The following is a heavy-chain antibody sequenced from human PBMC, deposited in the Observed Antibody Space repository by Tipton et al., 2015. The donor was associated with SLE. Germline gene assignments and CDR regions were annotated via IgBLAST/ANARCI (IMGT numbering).Heavy chain of an antibody. J-gene: IGHJ6*03. Sequence: TLSLTCTVSGYSISSGYYWSWIRQPPGKGLEWIGEINHSGSTNYNPSLQSRVTMSVDTSKNQFSLKLSSVTAADTAVYYCARLTWDYDLGAYYIDVWGKGTTVTVSS. D-gene: IGHD3-3*01. CDR1: GYSISSGYY. CDR3: ARLTWDYDLGAYYIDV. CDR2: INHSGST. V-gene: IGHV4-38-2*02.